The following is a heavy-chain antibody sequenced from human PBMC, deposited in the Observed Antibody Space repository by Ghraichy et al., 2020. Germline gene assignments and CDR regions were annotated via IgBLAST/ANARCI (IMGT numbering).Heavy chain of an antibody. CDR2: ISGGGDST. J-gene: IGHJ4*02. CDR3: AKGLGPLCESDCYSRILDY. CDR1: GLTLSTYA. V-gene: IGHV3-23*01. D-gene: IGHD2-21*02. Sequence: GGSLRLSCTVSGLTLSTYAMTWVRQAPGKGLEWVSIISGGGDSTLYSDSVKGRFTISRDNSENTVYLQMNSLRAEDTAVYFCAKGLGPLCESDCYSRILDYWGQGTLVTVSS.